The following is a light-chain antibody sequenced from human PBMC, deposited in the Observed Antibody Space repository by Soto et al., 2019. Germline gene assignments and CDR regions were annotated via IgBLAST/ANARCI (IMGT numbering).Light chain of an antibody. CDR3: SLYTSSSTRG. J-gene: IGLJ3*02. V-gene: IGLV2-14*01. CDR2: EVS. CDR1: SNDVGGYNY. Sequence: QPALTQPASVSGSPGQSITISCTGTSNDVGGYNYVSWYQQHPGKAPKLMTYEVSNRPSGGSNRCPRSKSGNTASLTISGLQAEDEADYYCSLYTSSSTRGFGGGTQLTVL.